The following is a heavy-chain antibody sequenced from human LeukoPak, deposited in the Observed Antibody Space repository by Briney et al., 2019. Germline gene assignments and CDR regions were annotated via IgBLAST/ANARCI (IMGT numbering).Heavy chain of an antibody. CDR3: AGPRGNWYIFDY. V-gene: IGHV3-48*03. CDR2: ISSSGSTI. D-gene: IGHD1-1*01. J-gene: IGHJ4*02. CDR1: GFTFSSYE. Sequence: GGSLRLSCAASGFTFSSYEMNWVRQAPGKGLEWVSYISSSGSTIYYADSVKGRSTISRDNAKNSLYLQMNSLRAEDTAVYYCAGPRGNWYIFDYWGQGTLVTVSS.